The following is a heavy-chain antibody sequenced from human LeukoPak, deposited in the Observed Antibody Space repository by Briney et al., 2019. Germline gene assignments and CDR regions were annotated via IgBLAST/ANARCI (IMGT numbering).Heavy chain of an antibody. Sequence: PGRSLRLSCAASGFTFSSYAMHWVRRAPGKGLEWVAFISYDGSNKYYADSVEGRFTISRDNAKNSLYLQMNSLRAEDTAVYYCARGPIAAASGGGAFDIWGQGTMVTVSS. J-gene: IGHJ3*02. D-gene: IGHD6-13*01. CDR2: ISYDGSNK. CDR1: GFTFSSYA. V-gene: IGHV3-30-3*01. CDR3: ARGPIAAASGGGAFDI.